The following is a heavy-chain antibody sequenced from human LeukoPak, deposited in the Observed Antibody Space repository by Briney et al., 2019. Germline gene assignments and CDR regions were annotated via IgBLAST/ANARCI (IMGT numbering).Heavy chain of an antibody. CDR2: INRDGSST. V-gene: IGHV3-74*01. Sequence: GGSLRLSCAASGFTFSTYWMHWVRQAPGKGLVWVSHINRDGSSTSYADSVKGRFTISRDNAKNTLYLQMNSLRAEDTAVYYCARDRETYYDILTGYYTLGDAFDIWGQGTMVTVSS. J-gene: IGHJ3*02. CDR3: ARDRETYYDILTGYYTLGDAFDI. CDR1: GFTFSTYW. D-gene: IGHD3-9*01.